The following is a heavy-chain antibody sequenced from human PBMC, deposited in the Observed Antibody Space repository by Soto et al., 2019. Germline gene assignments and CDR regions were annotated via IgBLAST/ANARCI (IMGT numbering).Heavy chain of an antibody. V-gene: IGHV3-23*01. CDR2: ISGSGGNT. CDR3: AKSDGSGGSRGADFDY. Sequence: GGSLRLSCAASGFTFSSYAMTWVRQAPGKGLEWVSAISGSGGNTYYADSVKGRFTISRDNSKNTLFFQMNSLRVEDTAIYYCAKSDGSGGSRGADFDYWGPGTLV. D-gene: IGHD2-15*01. J-gene: IGHJ4*01. CDR1: GFTFSSYA.